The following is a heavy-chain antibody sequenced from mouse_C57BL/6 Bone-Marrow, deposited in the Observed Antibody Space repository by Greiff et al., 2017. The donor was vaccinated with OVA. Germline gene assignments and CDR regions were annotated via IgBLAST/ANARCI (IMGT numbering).Heavy chain of an antibody. CDR2: ISYSGST. CDR3: ARGVTTLRNAMDY. Sequence: EVKRVESGPGLAKPSQTLSLTCSVTGYSITSDYWNWIRKFPGNKLEYMGYISYSGSTYYNPSLKSRISITRDTSKNQYYLQLNSVTTEDTATYYCARGVTTLRNAMDYWGQGTSVTVSS. V-gene: IGHV3-8*01. D-gene: IGHD2-2*01. J-gene: IGHJ4*01. CDR1: GYSITSDY.